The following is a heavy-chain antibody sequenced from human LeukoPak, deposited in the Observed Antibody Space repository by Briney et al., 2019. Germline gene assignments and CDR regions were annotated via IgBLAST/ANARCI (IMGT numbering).Heavy chain of an antibody. Sequence: GGSLRLSCAASGFTFSSYAMHWVRQAPGKGLEWVAVISYDGSNKYYADSVKGRFTISRDNSKNTLYLQMNSLRAEDTAVYYCARDLYVGSYENYWGQGTLVTVSS. CDR2: ISYDGSNK. V-gene: IGHV3-30-3*01. J-gene: IGHJ4*02. CDR1: GFTFSSYA. D-gene: IGHD1-26*01. CDR3: ARDLYVGSYENY.